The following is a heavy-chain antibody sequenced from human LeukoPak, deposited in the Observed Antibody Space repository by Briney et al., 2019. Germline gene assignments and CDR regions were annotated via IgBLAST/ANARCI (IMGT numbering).Heavy chain of an antibody. J-gene: IGHJ4*02. CDR1: GGSVSSGDYY. Sequence: PSQTLSLTCSVSGGSVSSGDYYWGWIRQPPGKGLEWIGYIYNSGSTYYNPSLMSRVTISADRSRNQFSLKLSSVTAADTAVYYCARGDDAVWRGHYKHLQDFDYWGQGTLVTVSS. CDR2: IYNSGST. CDR3: ARGDDAVWRGHYKHLQDFDY. D-gene: IGHD3-3*01. V-gene: IGHV4-30-4*01.